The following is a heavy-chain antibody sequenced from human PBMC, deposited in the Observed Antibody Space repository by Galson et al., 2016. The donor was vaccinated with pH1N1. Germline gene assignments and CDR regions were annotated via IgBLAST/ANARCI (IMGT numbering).Heavy chain of an antibody. V-gene: IGHV3-7*01. CDR3: ATEDYYTSLY. D-gene: IGHD1-26*01. CDR1: GFIFSDYW. Sequence: SLSLSCAASGFIFSDYWMSWVRQAPGKGLEWVAKINQDGSRKYYVDSMKGRCTISRDNAENSFSLQMNSLRVEDTALYYCATEDYYTSLYWGQGILVTVSS. J-gene: IGHJ4*02. CDR2: INQDGSRK.